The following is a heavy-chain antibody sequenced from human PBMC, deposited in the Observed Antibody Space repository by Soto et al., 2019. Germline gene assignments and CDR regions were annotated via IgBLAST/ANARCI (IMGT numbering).Heavy chain of an antibody. D-gene: IGHD4-4*01. CDR2: ISGSGGST. CDR1: GFTFSSYA. J-gene: IGHJ5*02. Sequence: GGSLRLSCAASGFTFSSYAMSWVRQAPGKGLEWVSAISGSGGSTYYADSVKGRFTISRDNSKNTLYLQMNSLRAEDTAVYYCAKDKTRNGLYSNYRWFDPWGQGTLVTVSS. CDR3: AKDKTRNGLYSNYRWFDP. V-gene: IGHV3-23*01.